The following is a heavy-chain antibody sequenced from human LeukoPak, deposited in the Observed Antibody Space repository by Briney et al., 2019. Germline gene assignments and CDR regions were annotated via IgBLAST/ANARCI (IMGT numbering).Heavy chain of an antibody. Sequence: GGSLRLSCAASGFTFSSYAMSWVRQAPGKGLESVSVISGGGGSTYYADSVKGRFTISRDNSKNTLYLQMNSLRAEDTAVYYCAKDWAMITIGVDYWGQGTLVTVSS. CDR2: ISGGGGST. D-gene: IGHD3-16*01. J-gene: IGHJ4*02. CDR3: AKDWAMITIGVDY. V-gene: IGHV3-23*01. CDR1: GFTFSSYA.